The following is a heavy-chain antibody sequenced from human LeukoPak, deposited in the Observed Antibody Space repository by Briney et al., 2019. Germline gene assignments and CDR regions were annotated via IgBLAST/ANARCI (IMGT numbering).Heavy chain of an antibody. Sequence: EASVKVSCKASGYTFTSYGISWVRQAPGQGLEWMGWISAYNGNTNYAQKLQGRVTMTTDTSTSTAYMELRSLRSDDTAVYYCARVNFEYYYDSSGYPDYWGQGTLVTVSS. CDR3: ARVNFEYYYDSSGYPDY. V-gene: IGHV1-18*01. J-gene: IGHJ4*02. CDR2: ISAYNGNT. D-gene: IGHD3-22*01. CDR1: GYTFTSYG.